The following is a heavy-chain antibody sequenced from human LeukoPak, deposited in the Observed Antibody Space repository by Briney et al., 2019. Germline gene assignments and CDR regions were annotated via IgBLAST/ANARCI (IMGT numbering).Heavy chain of an antibody. CDR3: ARERGLSY. CDR2: MITSTNYI. J-gene: IGHJ4*02. V-gene: IGHV3-21*01. Sequence: GGSLRLSCVASGFTFSNYGMIWVRQVPGKGLEWVSMITSTNYIYYANSVEGRFTISRDNSKNSLYLQMNSLRAEDTAVYYCARERGLSYWGQGTLVTVSS. D-gene: IGHD3-10*01. CDR1: GFTFSNYG.